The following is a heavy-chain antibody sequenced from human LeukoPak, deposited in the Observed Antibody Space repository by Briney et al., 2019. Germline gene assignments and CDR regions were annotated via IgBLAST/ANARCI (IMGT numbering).Heavy chain of an antibody. D-gene: IGHD3-10*01. CDR2: ISGSGSTI. CDR1: GFTFSSYE. Sequence: GGSLRLSCAASGFTFSSYEMNWVRQAPGKGLEWVSYISGSGSTINYADSVKGRFTISRDNAKNSLYLQMNSLRAEDTAVYYCAREPLGEAGDYFDYWGQGTLVTVSS. J-gene: IGHJ4*02. CDR3: AREPLGEAGDYFDY. V-gene: IGHV3-48*03.